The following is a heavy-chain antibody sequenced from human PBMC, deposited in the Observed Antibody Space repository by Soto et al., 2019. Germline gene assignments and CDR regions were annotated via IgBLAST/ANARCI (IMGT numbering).Heavy chain of an antibody. J-gene: IGHJ4*02. CDR1: GFSLNTREVG. Sequence: QITLRESGPTLVKPTQTLTLTCTFSGFSLNTREVGVGWIRQPPGKALEWLALIHWDDDKRYSPSLKNRLTITKDTSKNRVVLTMTNMDPVDTATYFCAHLTRGIKGELLLYYFDYWGQGTLVTVSS. D-gene: IGHD1-7*01. CDR2: IHWDDDK. CDR3: AHLTRGIKGELLLYYFDY. V-gene: IGHV2-5*02.